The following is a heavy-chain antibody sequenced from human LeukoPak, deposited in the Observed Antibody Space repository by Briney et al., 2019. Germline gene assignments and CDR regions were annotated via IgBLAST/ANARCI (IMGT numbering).Heavy chain of an antibody. D-gene: IGHD2-15*01. Sequence: SGTLSRTCAVSGGSISSSNWWSWVRQPPGNGLEWIGEIYHSGSTNYNPSLKSRVTISVDKSKNQFSLKLSSVTAADTAVYYCARGGYCSGGSCPGHWYFDLWGRGTLVTVSS. CDR2: IYHSGST. V-gene: IGHV4-4*02. CDR3: ARGGYCSGGSCPGHWYFDL. CDR1: GGSISSSNW. J-gene: IGHJ2*01.